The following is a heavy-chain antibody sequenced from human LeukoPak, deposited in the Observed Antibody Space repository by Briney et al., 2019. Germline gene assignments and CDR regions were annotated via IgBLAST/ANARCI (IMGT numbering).Heavy chain of an antibody. CDR1: GGTFSSYA. V-gene: IGHV1-69*04. CDR2: IIPILGIA. D-gene: IGHD3-22*01. CDR3: ATEDYYYDSSGYYDGGGDAFDI. J-gene: IGHJ3*02. Sequence: SVKVSCKASGGTFSSYAISWVRQAPGQGLEWMGRIIPILGIANYAQKFQGRVTITADKSTSTAYMELSSLRSEDTAVYYCATEDYYYDSSGYYDGGGDAFDIWGQGTMVTVSS.